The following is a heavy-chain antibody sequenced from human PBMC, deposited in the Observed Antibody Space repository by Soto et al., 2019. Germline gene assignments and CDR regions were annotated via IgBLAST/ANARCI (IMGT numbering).Heavy chain of an antibody. CDR1: GFTFRDYA. CDR2: VSHDGRNT. J-gene: IGHJ4*02. D-gene: IGHD6-19*01. V-gene: IGHV3-30*18. Sequence: VQLVESGGGVVQPGRSLRLSCAAYGFTFRDYAMHWVRQAPGKGLEWVAVVSHDGRNTHYADSVKGRFTFSRDSSKNTVSLEMTSLRAEDTAFYYCAKGGRQWLVTSDFNYWGQGALVTVSS. CDR3: AKGGRQWLVTSDFNY.